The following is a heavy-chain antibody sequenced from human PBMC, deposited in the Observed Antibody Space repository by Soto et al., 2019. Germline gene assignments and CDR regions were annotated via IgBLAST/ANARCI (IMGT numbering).Heavy chain of an antibody. D-gene: IGHD6-6*01. CDR2: IIPILGIA. V-gene: IGHV1-69*02. J-gene: IGHJ4*02. Sequence: ASVKVSCKASGGTFSSYTISWVRQAPGQGLEWMGRIIPILGIANYAQKFQGRVTITADKSTSTAYMELSSLRSEDTAVYYCASNTPGSSSVANDYWGQGTLVTVSS. CDR1: GGTFSSYT. CDR3: ASNTPGSSSVANDY.